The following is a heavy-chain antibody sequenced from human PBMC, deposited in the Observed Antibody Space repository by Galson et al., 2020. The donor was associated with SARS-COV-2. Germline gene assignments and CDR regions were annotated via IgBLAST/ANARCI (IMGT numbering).Heavy chain of an antibody. J-gene: IGHJ5*02. CDR1: GYTLTELS. D-gene: IGHD6-6*01. CDR2: FDPEDGET. CDR3: ATTAPIAARPYWFDP. V-gene: IGHV1-24*01. Sequence: ASVKVSCKVSGYTLTELSMHWVRQAPGKGLEWMGGFDPEDGETIYAQKFQGRVTMTEDTSTDTAYMELSSLRSEDTAVYYCATTAPIAARPYWFDPWGQGTLVTVSS.